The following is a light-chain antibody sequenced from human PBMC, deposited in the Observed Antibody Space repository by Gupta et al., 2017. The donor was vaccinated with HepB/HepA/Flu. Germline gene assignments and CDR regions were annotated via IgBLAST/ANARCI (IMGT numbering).Light chain of an antibody. CDR2: GNS. Sequence: QSVLTQPPSVSGPPGQRVTISCTGSDSNIGAGYDVHWYQQLPGTAPKLLIHGNSNRPSGVPDRFSGSKSGTSASLAITGLQAEDEGDYYCQSYDSSLSGSVFGGGTKLTVL. CDR3: QSYDSSLSGSV. J-gene: IGLJ2*01. CDR1: DSNIGAGYD. V-gene: IGLV1-40*01.